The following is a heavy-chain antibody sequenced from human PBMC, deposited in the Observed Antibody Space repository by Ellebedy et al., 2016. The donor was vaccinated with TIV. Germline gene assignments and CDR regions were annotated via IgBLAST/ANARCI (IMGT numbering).Heavy chain of an antibody. D-gene: IGHD2-2*01. CDR1: GFTFSNYW. J-gene: IGHJ4*02. CDR3: ARDFDSSTTTCYDGGFDY. CDR2: ITEDGSEK. V-gene: IGHV3-7*01. Sequence: PGGSLRLSCAASGFTFSNYWMSWVRQAPGKGLEWVANITEDGSEKYYVDSVKGRFTLSRDNAKNSLYLQMNSLRAEDTAVYDCARDFDSSTTTCYDGGFDYWGQGTLVTVSS.